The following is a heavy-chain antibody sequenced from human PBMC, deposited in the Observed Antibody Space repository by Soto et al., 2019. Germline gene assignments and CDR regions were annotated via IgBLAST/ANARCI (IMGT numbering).Heavy chain of an antibody. V-gene: IGHV4-30-4*01. CDR1: GGSISSGDYY. D-gene: IGHD3-9*01. CDR3: ARESRYYDILTGYYYYYGMDV. J-gene: IGHJ6*02. Sequence: PSETLSLTCTVSGGSISSGDYYWSWIRQPPGKGLEWIGYIYYSGSTYYNPSLKSRVTISVGTSKNQFSLKLSSVTAADTAVYYCARESRYYDILTGYYYYYGMDVWGQGTTVTVSS. CDR2: IYYSGST.